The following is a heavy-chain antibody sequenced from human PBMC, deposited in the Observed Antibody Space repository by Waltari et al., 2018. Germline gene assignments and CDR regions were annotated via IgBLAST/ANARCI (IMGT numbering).Heavy chain of an antibody. V-gene: IGHV1-2*02. D-gene: IGHD6-13*01. Sequence: QVQLVQSGAEVKKPGDSVKVSCKASGYTFTGDYMHWGRQATGQGLEWMGWINPNSGGTNYAQKFQGRVTMTRDTSISTAYMELSRLRSDATAVYYCASDPGAYSSLKGYFDYWGQGTLVTVSS. CDR1: GYTFTGDY. J-gene: IGHJ4*02. CDR2: INPNSGGT. CDR3: ASDPGAYSSLKGYFDY.